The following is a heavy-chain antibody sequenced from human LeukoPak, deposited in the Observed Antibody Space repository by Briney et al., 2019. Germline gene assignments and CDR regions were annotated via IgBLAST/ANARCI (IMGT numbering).Heavy chain of an antibody. CDR1: GYSISSGYY. J-gene: IGHJ4*02. D-gene: IGHD6-19*01. CDR2: IYYSGST. CDR3: ARRQWLVSDFDY. V-gene: IGHV4-38-2*02. Sequence: PSETLSLTCTVSGYSISSGYYWGWIRQPPGKGPEWIGSIYYSGSTYYNPSLKSRVTISVDTSKNQFSLKLSSVTAADTAVFYCARRQWLVSDFDYWGQGTLVTVSS.